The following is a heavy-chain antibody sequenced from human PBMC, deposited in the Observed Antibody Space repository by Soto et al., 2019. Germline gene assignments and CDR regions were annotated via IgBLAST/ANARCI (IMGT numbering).Heavy chain of an antibody. CDR1: GFTFSSYE. Sequence: GGSLRLSCAASGFTFSSYEMNWVRQAPGKGLEWVSYISRSGSTIYYADSVKGRFTISRDNAKNSLYLQMNSLRAEDTAVYYCARIRGSQRAYYYYGMDVWGQGTTVTVSS. CDR3: ARIRGSQRAYYYYGMDV. CDR2: ISRSGSTI. V-gene: IGHV3-48*03. D-gene: IGHD6-25*01. J-gene: IGHJ6*02.